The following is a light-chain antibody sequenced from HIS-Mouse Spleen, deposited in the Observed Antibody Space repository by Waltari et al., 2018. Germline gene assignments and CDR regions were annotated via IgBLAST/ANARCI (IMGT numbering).Light chain of an antibody. V-gene: IGKV3-20*01. CDR1: QSVSSSY. Sequence: ELVLTQSPGTLSLSPGERATLSCRASQSVSSSYLAWYQQKPGQAPRLLIYGASSRATGIPDRFSGSGSGTDFTLTISRLEPEDFAVYYCQQYGSSPPTFGQGTKVEIK. J-gene: IGKJ1*01. CDR3: QQYGSSPPT. CDR2: GAS.